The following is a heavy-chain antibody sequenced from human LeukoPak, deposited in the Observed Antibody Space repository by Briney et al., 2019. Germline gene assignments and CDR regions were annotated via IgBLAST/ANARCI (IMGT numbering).Heavy chain of an antibody. D-gene: IGHD2-15*01. CDR3: ARVGGDRGDYFDY. J-gene: IGHJ4*02. CDR1: GGSISSYF. CDR2: ISSSSSYT. Sequence: LSLTCTVSGGSISSYFWSWVRQPPGKGLEWVSYISSSSSYTNYADSVKGRFTISRDNAKNSLYLQMNSLRAEDTAVYYCARVGGDRGDYFDYWGQGTLVTVSS. V-gene: IGHV3-11*05.